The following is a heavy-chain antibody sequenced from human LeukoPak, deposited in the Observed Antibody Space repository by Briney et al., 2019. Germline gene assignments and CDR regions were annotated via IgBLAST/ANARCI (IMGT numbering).Heavy chain of an antibody. V-gene: IGHV4-59*08. Sequence: SETLTLTCTVSGGSISGYYWSWIRQPPGKGLEWIGYISYSGTTNYNPSLKSRVTMSVDTSNNNFSLKLNSVTAADTAVYYCARLRSRSFGFDPWGQGSPVTVSS. CDR2: ISYSGTT. D-gene: IGHD2-2*01. CDR3: ARLRSRSFGFDP. J-gene: IGHJ5*02. CDR1: GGSISGYY.